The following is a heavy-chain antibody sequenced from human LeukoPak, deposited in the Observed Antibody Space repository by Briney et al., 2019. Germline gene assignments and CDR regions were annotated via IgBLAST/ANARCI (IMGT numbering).Heavy chain of an antibody. V-gene: IGHV4-59*01. J-gene: IGHJ3*02. CDR2: IYYSGST. CDR1: GGSISSYY. D-gene: IGHD3-16*01. Sequence: SETLSLTCSVSGGSISSYYWSWIRQPPGKGLEWIGYIYYSGSTNYNPSLKSRVTISVDTSKNQFSLKLSSVTAADTAVYYCARAVPSLDAFDIWGQGTMVTVSS. CDR3: ARAVPSLDAFDI.